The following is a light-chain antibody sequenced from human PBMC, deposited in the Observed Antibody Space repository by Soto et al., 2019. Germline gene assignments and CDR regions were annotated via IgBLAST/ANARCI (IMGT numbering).Light chain of an antibody. J-gene: IGKJ5*01. CDR2: GAS. V-gene: IGKV3-20*01. Sequence: EVVLTQSPGTLSLSPGERATLSCRASQSIGSSYLAWYQQKPGQAPRLLIYGASSRATGIPDRFSGGGSGTDFTLTISRLEPEDSAVYYCQFYGSSLITFGQGTRLEIK. CDR3: QFYGSSLIT. CDR1: QSIGSSY.